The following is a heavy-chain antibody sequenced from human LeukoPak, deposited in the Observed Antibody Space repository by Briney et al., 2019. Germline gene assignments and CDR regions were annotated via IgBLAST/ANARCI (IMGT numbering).Heavy chain of an antibody. Sequence: VASVKVSCKASGYTFTSYYMHWVRQAPGQGLEWMGWINPNSGGTNYAQKFQGRVTMTRDTSISTAYMELSRLRSDDTAVYYCARGEYSSGWYYFDYWGQGTLVTVSS. V-gene: IGHV1-2*02. D-gene: IGHD6-19*01. CDR1: GYTFTSYY. CDR2: INPNSGGT. CDR3: ARGEYSSGWYYFDY. J-gene: IGHJ4*02.